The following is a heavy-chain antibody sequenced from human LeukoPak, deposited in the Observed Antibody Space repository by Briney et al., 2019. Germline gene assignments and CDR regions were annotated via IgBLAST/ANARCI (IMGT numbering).Heavy chain of an antibody. D-gene: IGHD5-18*01. Sequence: GGSLRLSCAASGFTFSSYSMNWVRQAPGKGLEWVSSISSSSSYIYYADPVKGRFTISRDNAKDSLYLQMNSLRAEDTAVYYCARDTAMVPILDYWGQGTLVTVSS. CDR3: ARDTAMVPILDY. CDR2: ISSSSSYI. CDR1: GFTFSSYS. J-gene: IGHJ4*02. V-gene: IGHV3-21*01.